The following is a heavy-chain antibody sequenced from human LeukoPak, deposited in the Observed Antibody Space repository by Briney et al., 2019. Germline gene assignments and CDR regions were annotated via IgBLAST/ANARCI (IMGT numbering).Heavy chain of an antibody. CDR3: SRWTVATPLKYFDL. CDR2: IYHSGST. J-gene: IGHJ2*01. Sequence: SQTLSLTCAVSGGSISSGGYSWSWIRQPPGKGLEWIGYIYHSGSTYYNPSLKSRVTISVDRSKNQFSLKLSSVTAADTAVYYWSRWTVATPLKYFDLWGRGTLVTVSS. D-gene: IGHD4-17*01. CDR1: GGSISSGGYS. V-gene: IGHV4-30-2*01.